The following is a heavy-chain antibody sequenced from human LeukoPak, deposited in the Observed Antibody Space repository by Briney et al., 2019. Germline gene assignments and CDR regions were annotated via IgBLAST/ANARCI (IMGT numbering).Heavy chain of an antibody. J-gene: IGHJ4*02. CDR3: AREGHDYGDYVFDY. CDR2: INSGGSGT. V-gene: IGHV3-74*01. CDR1: GFNFASHW. Sequence: PGGSLRLSCAASGFNFASHWMHWVRQTPGKGLVWVSRINSGGSGTSYADSVKGRFTISRDNSKNTLYLQMNSLRAEDTAVYYCAREGHDYGDYVFDYWGQGTLVTVSS. D-gene: IGHD4-17*01.